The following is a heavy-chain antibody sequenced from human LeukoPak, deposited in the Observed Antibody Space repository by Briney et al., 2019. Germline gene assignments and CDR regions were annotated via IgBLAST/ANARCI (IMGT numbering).Heavy chain of an antibody. D-gene: IGHD1-26*01. J-gene: IGHJ4*02. Sequence: PGGSLRLSFAASVFTFTNYAMTWLGQAPAKELEGVSSISASGVMTYYADSVKDRFTVSRDTSKNRFYLQLNSLTAADSVVYYCAKDRSIGTYCKFDHWGQGTLVTVSS. CDR1: VFTFTNYA. V-gene: IGHV3-23*01. CDR2: ISASGVMT. CDR3: AKDRSIGTYCKFDH.